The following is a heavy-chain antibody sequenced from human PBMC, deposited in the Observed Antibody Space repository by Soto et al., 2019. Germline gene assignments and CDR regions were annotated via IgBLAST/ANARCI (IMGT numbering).Heavy chain of an antibody. D-gene: IGHD2-15*01. J-gene: IGHJ4*02. V-gene: IGHV1-46*01. CDR1: GYTFTTYY. Sequence: QVQLVQSGAEVKRPGASVKVSCTASGYTFTTYYMHWVRQAPGQGLEWLGIINPNGGSTTYAQKLQGRVTMTRDTSTSTVYLELSSLRSEDTAVYYCARAGYCSGGTCFHGNCDYWGQGTLVTVSA. CDR3: ARAGYCSGGTCFHGNCDY. CDR2: INPNGGST.